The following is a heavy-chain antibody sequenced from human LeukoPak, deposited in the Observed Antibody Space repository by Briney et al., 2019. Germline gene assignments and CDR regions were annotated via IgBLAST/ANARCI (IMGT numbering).Heavy chain of an antibody. CDR3: ARGTGLSGSYYAFDY. CDR2: IDSSSSYI. CDR1: GFTFSSYG. Sequence: GGSLRLSCAASGFTFSSYGINWVRQAPGKGLEWVSSIDSSSSYIYYADSLKGRFTISRDNAKNSLYLQMNSLRAEDTAVYYCARGTGLSGSYYAFDYWGQGTLVTVSS. V-gene: IGHV3-21*01. J-gene: IGHJ4*02. D-gene: IGHD1-26*01.